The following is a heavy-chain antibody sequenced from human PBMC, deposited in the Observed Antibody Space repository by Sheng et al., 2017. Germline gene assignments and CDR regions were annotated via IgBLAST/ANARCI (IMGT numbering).Heavy chain of an antibody. CDR1: GGSVSSDY. D-gene: IGHD4-17*01. Sequence: QVQLQESGPGLVKPSETLSLTCTVSGGSVSSDYWSWIRQPPGKGLEWIGYIYYSGRPNYNPSLQSRVTMSLDTSKNQLSLNLSSVTAADTALYYCARGSYDDYRANFDYWGQGTLVTVSS. J-gene: IGHJ4*02. CDR3: ARGSYDDYRANFDY. V-gene: IGHV4-59*02. CDR2: IYYSGRP.